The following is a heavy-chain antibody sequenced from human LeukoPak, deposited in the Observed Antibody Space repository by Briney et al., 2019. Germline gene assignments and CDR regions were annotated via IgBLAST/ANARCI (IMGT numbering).Heavy chain of an antibody. J-gene: IGHJ1*01. D-gene: IGHD3-22*01. CDR3: ARDSSHITMIGYFQH. V-gene: IGHV3-48*04. CDR1: GFTFSSYG. Sequence: GGSLRLSCAASGFTFSSYGMSWVRQAPGKGLEWVSYISSSGSTIYYADSVKGRFTISRDNAKNSLYLQMNSLRAEDTAVYYCARDSSHITMIGYFQHWGQGTLVTVSS. CDR2: ISSSGSTI.